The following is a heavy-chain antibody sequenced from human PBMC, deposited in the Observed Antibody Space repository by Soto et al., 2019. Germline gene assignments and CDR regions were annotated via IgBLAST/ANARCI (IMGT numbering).Heavy chain of an antibody. CDR3: ASQETASCSFYLSPFDS. CDR1: GGSISTSRYY. D-gene: IGHD2-21*02. CDR2: MIYSGGR. Sequence: QLQLQELGPGLVRPSETLSLTCSVSGGSISTSRYYWAWLRQPPGKGLEWIGCMIYSGGRDYTPSLRSRVTISVYTSRNEVALKLTSMTAADTALYFCASQETASCSFYLSPFDSWGRGIMVTVSP. J-gene: IGHJ4*02. V-gene: IGHV4-39*01.